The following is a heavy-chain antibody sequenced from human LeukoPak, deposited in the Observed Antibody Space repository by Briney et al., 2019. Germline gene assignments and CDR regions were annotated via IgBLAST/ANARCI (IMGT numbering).Heavy chain of an antibody. CDR2: ISAYNGNT. D-gene: IGHD1-26*01. CDR1: GYTFTSYG. J-gene: IGHJ6*03. Sequence: GASVKVSCKASGYTFTSYGISWVRQAPGQGLEWIGWISAYNGNTNYAQKLQGRVTMTTDTSTSTAYMELRSLRSDDTAVYYCAREGGVARDSYYYMDVWGKGTTVTVSS. CDR3: AREGGVARDSYYYMDV. V-gene: IGHV1-18*01.